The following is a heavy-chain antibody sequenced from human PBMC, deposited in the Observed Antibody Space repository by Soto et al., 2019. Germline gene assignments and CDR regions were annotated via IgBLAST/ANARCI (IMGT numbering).Heavy chain of an antibody. J-gene: IGHJ5*02. V-gene: IGHV4-30-2*01. CDR2: IYHSGST. Sequence: QLQLQESGSGLVKPSQTLSLTCTVSGGSISSNGYSWSWIRQPPGKGLEWIGYIYHSGSTYYNPSLKSRVTLSVDRPKNQFSLRLSSVTAADTAVYYCARGKYQLLGPPKNNWFDPWGQGTLVTVSS. D-gene: IGHD2-2*01. CDR3: ARGKYQLLGPPKNNWFDP. CDR1: GGSISSNGYS.